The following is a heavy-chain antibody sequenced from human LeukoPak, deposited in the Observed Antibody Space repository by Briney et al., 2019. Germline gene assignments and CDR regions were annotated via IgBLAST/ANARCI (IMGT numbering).Heavy chain of an antibody. CDR2: IYHSGST. Sequence: PSETLSLTCAVSGYSISSGYYWGWIRQPPGKGLEWIGSIYHSGSTYSNPSLKSRVTISVDTSKNQLSLKLSSVTAADTAVYYCASTLWYGELATLDYWGQGILVTVSS. CDR3: ASTLWYGELATLDY. J-gene: IGHJ4*02. D-gene: IGHD3-10*01. CDR1: GYSISSGYY. V-gene: IGHV4-38-2*01.